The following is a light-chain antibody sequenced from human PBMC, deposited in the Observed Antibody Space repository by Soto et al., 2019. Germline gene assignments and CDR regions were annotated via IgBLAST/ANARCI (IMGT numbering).Light chain of an antibody. V-gene: IGKV3-11*01. Sequence: EIVLTQSPATLSLFPGERATLSCRASQSVSSYLAWYQHKPGQAPRLLIYDASNRATGIPARFSGSGSGTDFTLTISNLEPEDFAVYYCQQRVSWPLAFGGGTKVAI. CDR2: DAS. J-gene: IGKJ4*01. CDR1: QSVSSY. CDR3: QQRVSWPLA.